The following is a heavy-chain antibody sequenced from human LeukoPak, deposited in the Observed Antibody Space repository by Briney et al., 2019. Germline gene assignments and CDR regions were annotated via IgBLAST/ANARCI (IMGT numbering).Heavy chain of an antibody. Sequence: GSLRLSCAASGFTFSSYTMSWVRQAPGKGLEWVSTITTSDGNTYYADSVKGRFTVSRDNSKNTLFLQMNSLRAEDTAVYYCARDRSSSGWDTFDYWGQGTLVTVSS. V-gene: IGHV3-23*01. CDR2: ITTSDGNT. CDR1: GFTFSSYT. J-gene: IGHJ4*02. CDR3: ARDRSSSGWDTFDY. D-gene: IGHD6-19*01.